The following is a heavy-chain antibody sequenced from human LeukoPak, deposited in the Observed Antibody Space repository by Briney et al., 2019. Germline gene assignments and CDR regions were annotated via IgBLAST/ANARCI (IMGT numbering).Heavy chain of an antibody. Sequence: SETLSLTCTVSGGSISSSSYYWGWIRQPPGKGLEWIGSIYYSGSTYYNPPLKSRVTISVDTSKNQFSLKLSSVTAADTAVYYCARTLYYYDSSGYYLSMVWPFDYWGQGTLVTVSS. CDR2: IYYSGST. D-gene: IGHD3-22*01. CDR3: ARTLYYYDSSGYYLSMVWPFDY. J-gene: IGHJ4*02. CDR1: GGSISSSSYY. V-gene: IGHV4-39*01.